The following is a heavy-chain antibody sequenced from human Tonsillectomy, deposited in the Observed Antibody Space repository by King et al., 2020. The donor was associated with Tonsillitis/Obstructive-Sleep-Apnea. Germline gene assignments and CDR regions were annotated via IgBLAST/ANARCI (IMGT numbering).Heavy chain of an antibody. Sequence: VQLVESGGGLVKPGRSLRLSCTASGFTFGDYAMSWFRQAPGKGLEWVGFIRSKAYGGTTEYAASVKGRFTISRDDSKSIAYLQMNSLKTEDTAVYYCTRDEGYSSSSRFDYWGQGTLVTVSS. J-gene: IGHJ4*02. CDR2: IRSKAYGGTT. V-gene: IGHV3-49*05. CDR1: GFTFGDYA. D-gene: IGHD6-6*01. CDR3: TRDEGYSSSSRFDY.